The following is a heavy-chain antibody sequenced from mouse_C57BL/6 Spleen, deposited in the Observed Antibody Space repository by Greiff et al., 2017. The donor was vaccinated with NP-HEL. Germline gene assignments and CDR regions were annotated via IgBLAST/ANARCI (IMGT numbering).Heavy chain of an antibody. J-gene: IGHJ1*03. CDR3: ARGGQYWYFDV. CDR1: GFNFKDYY. CDR2: IYPEDGET. V-gene: IGHV14-2*01. D-gene: IGHD1-1*02. Sequence: VQLQQSGAELVKPGASVKLSCTASGFNFKDYYMHWVKQRPEQGLEWIGRIYPEDGETNYVPNFQAKATIPAATSSNTAYLQLSSLTSEDTAVYYCARGGQYWYFDVWGTGTTVTVSS.